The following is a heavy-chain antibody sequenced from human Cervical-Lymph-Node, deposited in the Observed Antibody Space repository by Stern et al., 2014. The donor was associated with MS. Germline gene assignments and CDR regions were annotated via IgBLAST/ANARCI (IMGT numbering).Heavy chain of an antibody. CDR1: GFTFSDYF. Sequence: VQLEESGGGLVKPGGALRLSCAASGFTFSDYFMSWIRQAPGKGLEWVSYIDETGTTIYYADSVKGRFTISRDNAKNSLYLQMNSLRAEDTAKYYCARGRYTDGNNFDYWGQGTLVTVSS. D-gene: IGHD5-18*01. CDR2: IDETGTTI. J-gene: IGHJ4*02. CDR3: ARGRYTDGNNFDY. V-gene: IGHV3-11*01.